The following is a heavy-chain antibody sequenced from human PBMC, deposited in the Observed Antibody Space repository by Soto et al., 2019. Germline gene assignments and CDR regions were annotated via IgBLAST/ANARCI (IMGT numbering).Heavy chain of an antibody. Sequence: SVKVSCKASGGTFSSYAISWVRQAPGQGLEWMGGIIPIFGTANYAQKFQGRVTITADKSTSTAYMELSSLRSEDTAVYYCASGLRIVPAAIENYYYGMDVWGQGTTVTVYS. J-gene: IGHJ6*02. CDR2: IIPIFGTA. V-gene: IGHV1-69*06. D-gene: IGHD2-2*01. CDR1: GGTFSSYA. CDR3: ASGLRIVPAAIENYYYGMDV.